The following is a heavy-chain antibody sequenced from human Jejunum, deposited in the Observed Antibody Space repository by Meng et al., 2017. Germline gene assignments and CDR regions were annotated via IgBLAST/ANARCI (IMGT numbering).Heavy chain of an antibody. V-gene: IGHV7-4-1*02. J-gene: IGHJ4*02. CDR2: INTNTGNP. D-gene: IGHD6-19*01. Sequence: VQVVQPGADVGNPGAVVMFSLKASGYPFPSDSINWVRQFPGQGLEWLGWINTNTGNPTYAQGFTGRFVFSLDTSVNTAYLQISSLKAEDTAVYYCARLGWGVTGNDSWGQGTLVTVSS. CDR1: GYPFPSDS. CDR3: ARLGWGVTGNDS.